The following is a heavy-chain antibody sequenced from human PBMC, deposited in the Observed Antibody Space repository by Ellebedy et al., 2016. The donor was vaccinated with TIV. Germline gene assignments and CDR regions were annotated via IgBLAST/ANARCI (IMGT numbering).Heavy chain of an antibody. D-gene: IGHD6-13*01. J-gene: IGHJ6*02. CDR3: ARAGSRYSSSWYYYYGMDV. CDR1: GYTFTGYY. V-gene: IGHV1-2*02. CDR2: INPNSGGT. Sequence: AASVKVSCKASGYTFTGYYMHWVRQAPGQELEWMGWINPNSGGTNYAQKFQGRVTMTRDTSISTAYMELSRLRSDDTAVYYCARAGSRYSSSWYYYYGMDVWGQGTTVTVSS.